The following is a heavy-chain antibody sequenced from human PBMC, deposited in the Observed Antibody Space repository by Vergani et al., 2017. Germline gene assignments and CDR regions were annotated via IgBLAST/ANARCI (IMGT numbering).Heavy chain of an antibody. CDR3: ARGGVAGPTGYYYYYMDV. D-gene: IGHD6-19*01. Sequence: QVQLQQWGAVLLKPSETLSLTCAVYGGSFSGYYWSWIRQPPGKGLEWIGEINHSGSTNYNPSLKSRVTISVDTSKNQFSLKLSSVTAADTAVYYCARGGVAGPTGYYYYYMDVWGKGTTVTVSS. CDR1: GGSFSGYY. V-gene: IGHV4-34*01. J-gene: IGHJ6*03. CDR2: INHSGST.